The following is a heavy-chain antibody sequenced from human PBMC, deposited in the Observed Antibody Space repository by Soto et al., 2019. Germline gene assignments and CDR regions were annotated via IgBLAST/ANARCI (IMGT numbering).Heavy chain of an antibody. J-gene: IGHJ4*02. D-gene: IGHD4-17*01. CDR1: GFTFSNYA. Sequence: QVQLVESGGGVVQPGRSLRLSCAASGFTFSNYAMHWVRQDPGKGLEWVAVISYDGSNKYYADSVKGRFTISRDNSKNTLYLQMNSLRAEDTAVYYCARRPVTYYFDYWGQGTLVTVSS. V-gene: IGHV3-30-3*01. CDR3: ARRPVTYYFDY. CDR2: ISYDGSNK.